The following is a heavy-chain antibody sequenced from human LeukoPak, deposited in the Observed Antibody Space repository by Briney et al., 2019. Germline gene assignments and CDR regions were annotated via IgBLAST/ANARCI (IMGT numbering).Heavy chain of an antibody. CDR2: IRSKANNYAT. V-gene: IGHV3-73*01. Sequence: GGSLRLSCAASGFTYSGSAMHWVRQASGKGLEWVGRIRSKANNYATAYAASVTGRFTISRDDSKNTAYLQMNSLKTEDTAVYYCTFGSGSSHWGQGTLVTVSS. D-gene: IGHD3-10*01. CDR1: GFTYSGSA. J-gene: IGHJ1*01. CDR3: TFGSGSSH.